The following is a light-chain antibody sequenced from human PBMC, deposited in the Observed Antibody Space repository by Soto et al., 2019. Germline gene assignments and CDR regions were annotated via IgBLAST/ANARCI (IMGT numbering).Light chain of an antibody. CDR1: QSISSS. CDR3: QQSNSYPLT. CDR2: KAS. V-gene: IGKV1-5*03. J-gene: IGKJ4*01. Sequence: DIQMTQSPSTLSASVGDRVTITCRASQSISSSLAWYQQKPGKAPKLLIYKASSLESVVTSRFSGSGSGTEFTPTISSLQPDDFANYYFQQSNSYPLTLGGGTKVLIK.